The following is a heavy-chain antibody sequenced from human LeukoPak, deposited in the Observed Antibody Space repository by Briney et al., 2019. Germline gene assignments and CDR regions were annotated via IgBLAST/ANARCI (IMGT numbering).Heavy chain of an antibody. J-gene: IGHJ4*02. CDR3: AFNDYGERGANFDY. CDR1: GFTFSRFW. CDR2: IKQDGSEK. V-gene: IGHV3-7*01. Sequence: VGSLRLSCAASGFTFSRFWMAWVRQATGKGLEWVANIKQDGSEKYYVDSVKGRFTISRDNAKNSLYLQMNSLRVEDTAVYYCAFNDYGERGANFDYWGQGTLVTVSS. D-gene: IGHD4-17*01.